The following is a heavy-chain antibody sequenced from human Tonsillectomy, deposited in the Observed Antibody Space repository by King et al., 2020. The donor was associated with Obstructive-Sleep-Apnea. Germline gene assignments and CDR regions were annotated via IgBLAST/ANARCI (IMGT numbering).Heavy chain of an antibody. Sequence: QLQESGPGLVKPSETLSLTCTVSGGSISSSSYYWGWIRQPPGKGLEWIGSIYYSGSTYYNPSLKCRVTISVDTSKNQFSLKLSSVTAADTAVYYCARDGHNGSGSYYKGRIDYWGQGTLVTVSS. D-gene: IGHD3-10*01. V-gene: IGHV4-39*07. CDR2: IYYSGST. CDR3: ARDGHNGSGSYYKGRIDY. J-gene: IGHJ4*02. CDR1: GGSISSSSYY.